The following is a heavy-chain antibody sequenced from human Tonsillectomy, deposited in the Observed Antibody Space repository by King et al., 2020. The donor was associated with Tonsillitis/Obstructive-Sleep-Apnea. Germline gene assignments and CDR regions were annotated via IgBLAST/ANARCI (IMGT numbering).Heavy chain of an antibody. CDR2: ISRSGTII. CDR3: ARDWGRYYDSSGHPDAFDI. Sequence: VQLVESGGGLVKPGGSLRLSCAASGFTFSDYYMSWIRQAPGKGLEWVSYISRSGTIIYYADSVKGRFTISRDNAKNSLYLQMNSLRVEDTAVYYCARDWGRYYDSSGHPDAFDIWGQGTMVTVSS. V-gene: IGHV3-11*01. CDR1: GFTFSDYY. J-gene: IGHJ3*02. D-gene: IGHD3-22*01.